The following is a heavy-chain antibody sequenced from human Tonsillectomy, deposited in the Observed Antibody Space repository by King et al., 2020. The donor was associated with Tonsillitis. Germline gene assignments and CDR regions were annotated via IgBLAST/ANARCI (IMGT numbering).Heavy chain of an antibody. CDR1: GYTFTSYD. V-gene: IGHV1-8*02. D-gene: IGHD6-19*01. CDR2: MDPNSGNT. J-gene: IGHJ4*02. Sequence: VQLVESGAEVKKPGASVKVSCKASGYTFTSYDINWVRQATGQGLEWMGWMDPNSGNTGYAQKCQGRVTMTRNTSISTAYMELSSLRSEDTAVYYCASAARGLGWKDYWGQGTLVTVST. CDR3: ASAARGLGWKDY.